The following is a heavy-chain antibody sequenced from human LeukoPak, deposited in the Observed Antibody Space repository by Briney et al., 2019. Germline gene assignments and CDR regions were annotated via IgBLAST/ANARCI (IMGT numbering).Heavy chain of an antibody. D-gene: IGHD1-14*01. CDR3: ARQVNHAFDI. V-gene: IGHV4-39*01. CDR2: IFYSGST. Sequence: SETLSLTCSDSGGSIITTGDTSAWGWVRQPPGKGLDWIGTIFYSGSTFYNPSLQSPVTMSMDTSKNQFSLKLSSVTAADTALYYCARQVNHAFDIWGPGAMVIVPS. J-gene: IGHJ3*02. CDR1: GGSIITTGDTSA.